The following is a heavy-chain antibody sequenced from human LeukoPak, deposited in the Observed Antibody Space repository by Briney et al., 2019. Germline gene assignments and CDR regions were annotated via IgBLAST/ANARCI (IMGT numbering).Heavy chain of an antibody. CDR1: GFTFSSYD. CDR2: IRYDGNK. CDR3: ARDTSYYYDSSGYYYNQAFDI. D-gene: IGHD3-22*01. Sequence: GGSLRLSCAASGFTFSSYDMHWVRQAPGKGLEWVAFIRYDGNKYFADSVKGRFTISRDNSKNTLYLQMNSLRAEDTAVYYCARDTSYYYDSSGYYYNQAFDIWGQGTMVTVSS. J-gene: IGHJ3*02. V-gene: IGHV3-30*02.